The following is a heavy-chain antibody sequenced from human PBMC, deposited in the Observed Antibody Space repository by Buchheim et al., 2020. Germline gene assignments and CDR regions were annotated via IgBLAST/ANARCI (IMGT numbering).Heavy chain of an antibody. CDR1: GGTFSSYA. Sequence: QVQLVQSGAEVTKPGSSVKVSCKASGGTFSSYAISWVRQAPGQGLEWMGGIIPIFGTANYAQKFQGRVTTTADESTSTAYMELSSLRSENTAVYYCAGARSGTDTDKYYYGMNVWGKETT. CDR3: AGARSGTDTDKYYYGMNV. J-gene: IGHJ6*04. V-gene: IGHV1-69*12. CDR2: IIPIFGTA. D-gene: IGHD1-26*01.